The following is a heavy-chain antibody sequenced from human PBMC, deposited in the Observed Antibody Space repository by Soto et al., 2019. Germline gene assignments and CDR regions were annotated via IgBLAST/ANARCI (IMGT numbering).Heavy chain of an antibody. J-gene: IGHJ3*02. CDR1: GYTFTSYG. CDR2: IGAYNGNT. D-gene: IGHD2-21*01. CDR3: ARVILWWGLGAFDI. V-gene: IGHV1-18*01. Sequence: ASVKVSCKASGYTFTSYGISWVRQAPGQGLEWMGWIGAYNGNTNYAQKLQGRVTMTTDTSTSTAYMELRSLRSDDTAVYYCARVILWWGLGAFDIWGQGTMVTVSS.